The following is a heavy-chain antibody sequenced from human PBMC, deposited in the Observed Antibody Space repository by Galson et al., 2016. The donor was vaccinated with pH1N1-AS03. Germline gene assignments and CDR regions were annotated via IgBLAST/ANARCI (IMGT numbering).Heavy chain of an antibody. J-gene: IGHJ6*03. CDR3: AKGSLGYCNTGSCRYYMTV. CDR1: GFTFNSYV. Sequence: SLRLSCAASGFTFNSYVMNWVRQAPGRGLEWVSGISGSGGTTYFADSVKGRLTISRDSSKTKMYLQMNSLRAEDTAVYYCAKGSLGYCNTGSCRYYMTVWGKGTTVTVSS. D-gene: IGHD1-1*01. CDR2: ISGSGGTT. V-gene: IGHV3-23*01.